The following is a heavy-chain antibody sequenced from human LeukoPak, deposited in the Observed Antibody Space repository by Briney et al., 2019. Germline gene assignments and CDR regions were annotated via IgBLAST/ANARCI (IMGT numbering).Heavy chain of an antibody. J-gene: IGHJ4*02. CDR1: GYSFTSYW. CDR2: IYPGDSDT. CDR3: ARPLQGYCSGGSCQYSYFDY. D-gene: IGHD2-15*01. V-gene: IGHV5-51*01. Sequence: GESLKISCKGSGYSFTSYWIGWVRQMPGKGLEWMGIIYPGDSDTRYSPSFQGQVTISADQSISTAYLQWSSLKASDTAMYYCARPLQGYCSGGSCQYSYFDYWGQGTLVTVSS.